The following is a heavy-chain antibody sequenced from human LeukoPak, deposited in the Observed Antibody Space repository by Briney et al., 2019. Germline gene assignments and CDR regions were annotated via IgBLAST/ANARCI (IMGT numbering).Heavy chain of an antibody. J-gene: IGHJ5*02. CDR1: GFTFSSYW. V-gene: IGHV3-7*03. CDR3: AREDGSSWYMWFDP. D-gene: IGHD6-13*01. CDR2: IKQDGSEK. Sequence: GGSLRLSCAASGFTFSSYWMSWVRQAPGKGLEWVANIKQDGSEKYYVDSVKGRFTISRDNAKNSLYLQMSSLRAEDTAVYYCAREDGSSWYMWFDPWGQGTLVTVSS.